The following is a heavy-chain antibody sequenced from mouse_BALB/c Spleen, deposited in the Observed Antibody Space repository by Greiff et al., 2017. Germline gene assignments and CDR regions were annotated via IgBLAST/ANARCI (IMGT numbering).Heavy chain of an antibody. CDR3: ARHIYYGYSLDY. J-gene: IGHJ2*01. CDR2: ISSGGSYT. V-gene: IGHV5-6*02. Sequence: DVMLVESGGDLVKPGGSLKLSCAASGFTFSIYGMSWVRQTPDKRLEWVATISSGGSYTYYPDSVKGRFTISRDNAKNTLYLQMSSLKSEDTAMYYCARHIYYGYSLDYWGQGTTLTVSS. D-gene: IGHD2-3*01. CDR1: GFTFSIYG.